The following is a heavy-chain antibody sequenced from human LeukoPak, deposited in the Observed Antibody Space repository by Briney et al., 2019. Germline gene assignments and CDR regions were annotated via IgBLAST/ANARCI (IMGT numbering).Heavy chain of an antibody. D-gene: IGHD3-10*01. CDR3: ARDYYGSGSSQ. Sequence: GGSLRLSCAGSGFTFSSHWMSWVRQAPGRGLEWVANINEDGSKKYYMESVKGRLTISRHNAEQSLYLQMDSLRAEDTAVYYCARDYYGSGSSQWGQGTLVTVSS. J-gene: IGHJ4*02. V-gene: IGHV3-7*03. CDR2: INEDGSKK. CDR1: GFTFSSHW.